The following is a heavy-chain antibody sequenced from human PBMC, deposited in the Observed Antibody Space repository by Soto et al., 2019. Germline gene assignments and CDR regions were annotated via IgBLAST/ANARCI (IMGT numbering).Heavy chain of an antibody. Sequence: PSETLSLTCTVSGGSISSYYWSWIRQPPGKGLEWIGYIYYSGSTNYNPSLKSRVTISVDSSKNQFSLKLCSVTAADAAVYYCARSTGPYDYWGQGTLVTVSS. CDR1: GGSISSYY. CDR3: ARSTGPYDY. V-gene: IGHV4-59*01. J-gene: IGHJ4*02. CDR2: IYYSGST.